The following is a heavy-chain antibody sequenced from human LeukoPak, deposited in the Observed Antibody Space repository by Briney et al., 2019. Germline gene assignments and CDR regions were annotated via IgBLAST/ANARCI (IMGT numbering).Heavy chain of an antibody. CDR2: TYYRSKWYN. CDR3: ARTKKDYDSSGYYYYYYYMGV. D-gene: IGHD3-22*01. V-gene: IGHV6-1*01. J-gene: IGHJ6*03. Sequence: SQTLSLTCAISGDSVSSNSAAWNWIRQSPSRGLEWLGRTYYRSKWYNDYAVSVKSRITINPDTSKNQFSLKLSSVTAADTAVYYCARTKKDYDSSGYYYYYYYMGVWGKGATVTVSS. CDR1: GDSVSSNSAA.